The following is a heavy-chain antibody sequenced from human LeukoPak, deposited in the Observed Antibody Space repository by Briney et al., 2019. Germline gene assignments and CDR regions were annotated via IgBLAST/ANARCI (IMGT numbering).Heavy chain of an antibody. D-gene: IGHD1-26*01. CDR1: GYTFTSYA. J-gene: IGHJ4*02. V-gene: IGHV1-3*01. Sequence: GASVKVSCKASGYTFTSYAIHWVRQAPGQRLEWMGWISVGNGNTKYSQNFQGRVTFISNTSATTAFMELSSLRSEDAAVYYCARDSGSGSNDYWGQGTLVTVSS. CDR3: ARDSGSGSNDY. CDR2: ISVGNGNT.